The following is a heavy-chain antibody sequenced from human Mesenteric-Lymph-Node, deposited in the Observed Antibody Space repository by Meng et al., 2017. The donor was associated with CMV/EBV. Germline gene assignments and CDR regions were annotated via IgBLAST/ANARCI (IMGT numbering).Heavy chain of an antibody. J-gene: IGHJ4*02. Sequence: GESLMISCAASGSSFSNYAMHWVRQAPGKGLEWVAVISYNGSNEKYEHSVKGRFTISRDNSENTLYLQMNSLGTEDTAVYYCARDRYSNYSPCCDYWGQGTPVTVSS. CDR3: ARDRYSNYSPCCDY. D-gene: IGHD4-11*01. CDR1: GSSFSNYA. CDR2: ISYNGSNE. V-gene: IGHV3-30-3*01.